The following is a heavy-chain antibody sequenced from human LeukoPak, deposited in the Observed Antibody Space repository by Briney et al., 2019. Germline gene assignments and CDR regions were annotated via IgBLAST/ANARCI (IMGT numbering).Heavy chain of an antibody. Sequence: ASVKVSCKASGYTFTGYYMHWVRQAPGQGLEWMGWINPNSGGTNYAQKFQGRVTMTRDTSISTAYMELSRLRSDDTAVYYCARVRAVAGKLDYWGQGTLVTVSS. J-gene: IGHJ4*02. CDR2: INPNSGGT. CDR1: GYTFTGYY. V-gene: IGHV1-2*02. CDR3: ARVRAVAGKLDY. D-gene: IGHD6-19*01.